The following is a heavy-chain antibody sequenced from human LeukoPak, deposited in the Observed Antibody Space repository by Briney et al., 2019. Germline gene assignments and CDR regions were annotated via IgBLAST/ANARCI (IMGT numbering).Heavy chain of an antibody. Sequence: GGSLRLSCAASGFTFSSYWMSWVRQAPGKGLEWVANIKQDGSEKYYVDSVKGRFTISRDNAKNSLYLQMNSLRAEDTAVYYCARDSRIAVSWFDPWGQGTLVTVSS. CDR3: ARDSRIAVSWFDP. V-gene: IGHV3-7*01. D-gene: IGHD6-13*01. CDR2: IKQDGSEK. J-gene: IGHJ5*02. CDR1: GFTFSSYW.